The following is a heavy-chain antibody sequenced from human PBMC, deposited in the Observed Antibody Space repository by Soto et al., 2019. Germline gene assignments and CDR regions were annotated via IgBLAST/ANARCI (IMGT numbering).Heavy chain of an antibody. CDR3: ARISSVDPYGYVNGCLDV. J-gene: IGHJ6*02. Sequence: SETLSLTCSVSGGSIRSYYWSWIRQSPEKGLEWIGYFYHSGNSNYNPSLKSRVTISVDTSKNQLSLSLRSVTAADTAVYFCARISSVDPYGYVNGCLDVWGQGTTVTVSS. CDR1: GGSIRSYY. V-gene: IGHV4-59*01. CDR2: FYHSGNS. D-gene: IGHD5-18*01.